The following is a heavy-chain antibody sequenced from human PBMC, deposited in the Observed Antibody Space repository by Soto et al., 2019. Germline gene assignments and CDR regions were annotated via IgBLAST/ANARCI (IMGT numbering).Heavy chain of an antibody. J-gene: IGHJ6*02. D-gene: IGHD2-2*01. CDR2: ISGSGGST. CDR3: SKERKNCSSTSCYAGYYYGMDV. V-gene: IGHV3-23*01. Sequence: GGSLRLSCAASGFTFSSYAMSWVRQAPGKGLEWVSAISGSGGSTYYADSVKGRFTISRDNSKNTLYLQMNSLRAEDTAVYYCSKERKNCSSTSCYAGYYYGMDVWGQGTKVTVSS. CDR1: GFTFSSYA.